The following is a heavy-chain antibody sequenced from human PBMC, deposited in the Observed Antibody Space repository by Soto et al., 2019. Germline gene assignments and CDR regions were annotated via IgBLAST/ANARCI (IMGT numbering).Heavy chain of an antibody. CDR1: GVTFSSYG. V-gene: IGHV3-30*18. D-gene: IGHD3-10*01. J-gene: IGHJ6*02. CDR2: ISYDGNNK. CDR3: AKTDRKLPLWFTIGDV. Sequence: SLRLSWGASGVTFSSYGVHWVRQAPGKGLEWVAVISYDGNNKYYADSAKGRFTISRDNSKNTLYLQMNSLRAEDTAVYYCAKTDRKLPLWFTIGDVWGQGTTVTVSS.